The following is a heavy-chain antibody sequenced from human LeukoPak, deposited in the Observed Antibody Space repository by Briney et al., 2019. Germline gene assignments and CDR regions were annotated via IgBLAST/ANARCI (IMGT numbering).Heavy chain of an antibody. CDR1: GYSISSGYY. J-gene: IGHJ5*02. CDR3: ARYGHWFDP. Sequence: SKTLSLTCAVSGYSISSGYYWGWIRQPPGKGLEYIGSVHHSADTYYNPSLKSRVTMSIDTSKNQFSLKLNSVTAADTAVYYCARYGHWFDPGGQGTLVTVSS. V-gene: IGHV4-38-2*01. D-gene: IGHD3-10*01. CDR2: VHHSADT.